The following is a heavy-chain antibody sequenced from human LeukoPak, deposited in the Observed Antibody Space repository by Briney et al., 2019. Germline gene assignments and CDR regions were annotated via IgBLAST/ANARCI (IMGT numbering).Heavy chain of an antibody. J-gene: IGHJ4*02. D-gene: IGHD2-15*01. Sequence: SETLSLTCAVYGGSFSGYYWSWIRQPPGKGLEGIGEINHSGSTNYNPSLKTRVTISVDTSKNQFSLKLSSVTAADTAVYCCARGVFESDILVVVAARRFDYWGQGTLVTVSS. V-gene: IGHV4-34*01. CDR2: INHSGST. CDR3: ARGVFESDILVVVAARRFDY. CDR1: GGSFSGYY.